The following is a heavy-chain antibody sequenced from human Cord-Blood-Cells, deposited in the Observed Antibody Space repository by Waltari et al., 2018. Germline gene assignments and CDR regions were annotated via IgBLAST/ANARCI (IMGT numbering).Heavy chain of an antibody. CDR2: ISYDGSNK. V-gene: IGHV3-30-3*01. J-gene: IGHJ3*02. CDR1: GFTFSSYA. D-gene: IGHD7-27*01. Sequence: QVQLVESGGGVVQPGRSLRLSCAASGFTFSSYAMHWGRRAPGKGLEWVAVISYDGSNKYYADSVKGRFTISRDNSKNTLYLQMNSLRAEDTAVYYCARTQRVSGDDAFDIWGQGTMVTVSS. CDR3: ARTQRVSGDDAFDI.